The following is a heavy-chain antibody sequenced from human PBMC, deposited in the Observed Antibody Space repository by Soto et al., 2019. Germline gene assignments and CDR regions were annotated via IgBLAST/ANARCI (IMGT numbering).Heavy chain of an antibody. Sequence: QVQLQQWGAGLLKPSETLSLSCAVYGGSFRGHYWSWIRHPPGKGLEWIGEITHGGSTSYNPSLKSRVPIAVDTSTNQLSLKLSSVTAADTGVYYCAIGRSSPFVAIFGGGDHYYGMDVWGQGTTVTVSS. V-gene: IGHV4-34*01. J-gene: IGHJ6*02. CDR2: ITHGGST. CDR1: GGSFRGHY. CDR3: AIGRSSPFVAIFGGGDHYYGMDV. D-gene: IGHD3-3*01.